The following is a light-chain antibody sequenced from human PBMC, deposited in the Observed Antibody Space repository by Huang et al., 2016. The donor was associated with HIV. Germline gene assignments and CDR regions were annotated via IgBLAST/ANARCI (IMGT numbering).Light chain of an antibody. CDR1: QNINTY. V-gene: IGKV1-39*01. CDR3: QQSYSTLFT. Sequence: DIKMTQSPSALSASVGDRVTITCRASQNINTYLNWYQQKRGKAPKLLIYTASTLESGVPSRFSGSGAGTDFTLTINSLQPEDSASYYCQQSYSTLFTFGPGTKMDVK. CDR2: TAS. J-gene: IGKJ3*01.